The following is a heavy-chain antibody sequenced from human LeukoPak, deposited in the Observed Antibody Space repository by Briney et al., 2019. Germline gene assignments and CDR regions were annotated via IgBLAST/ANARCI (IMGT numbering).Heavy chain of an antibody. D-gene: IGHD4-17*01. CDR2: ISSSSSYI. J-gene: IGHJ5*02. CDR1: GFTFSSYS. V-gene: IGHV3-21*01. Sequence: PGGSLRLSCAASGFTFSSYSMNWVRQAPGKGLEWVSSISSSSSYIYYADSVKGRFTISRDNAKNSLYLQMNSLRAEDTAVYYCARDVNGDYGGWFDPWGQGTLVTVSS. CDR3: ARDVNGDYGGWFDP.